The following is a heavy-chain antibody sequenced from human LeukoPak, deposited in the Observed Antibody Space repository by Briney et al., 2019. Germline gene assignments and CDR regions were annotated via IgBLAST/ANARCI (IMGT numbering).Heavy chain of an antibody. CDR1: GFTFSSYA. Sequence: GGSLRLSCAASGFTFSSYAMSWVRQAPGKGLEWVSAISGSGGSTYYADSVKGRFTISRDNAKNSLYLQMNSLRAEDTAVYYCARDGDAHCGGDCYSDFDYWGQGTLVTVSS. CDR2: ISGSGGST. V-gene: IGHV3-23*01. D-gene: IGHD2-21*02. CDR3: ARDGDAHCGGDCYSDFDY. J-gene: IGHJ4*02.